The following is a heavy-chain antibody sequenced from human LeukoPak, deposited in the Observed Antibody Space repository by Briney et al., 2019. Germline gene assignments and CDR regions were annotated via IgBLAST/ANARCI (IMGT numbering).Heavy chain of an antibody. Sequence: GASVKVSCTASGGTFSSYAISWVRQAPGQGLEWMGGIIPIFGTANYAQKFQGRVTITADESTSTAYMELSSLRSEDTAVYYCARAKHITVIAVAGFDYWGQGTLVTVSS. CDR3: ARAKHITVIAVAGFDY. J-gene: IGHJ4*02. D-gene: IGHD6-19*01. CDR2: IIPIFGTA. CDR1: GGTFSSYA. V-gene: IGHV1-69*13.